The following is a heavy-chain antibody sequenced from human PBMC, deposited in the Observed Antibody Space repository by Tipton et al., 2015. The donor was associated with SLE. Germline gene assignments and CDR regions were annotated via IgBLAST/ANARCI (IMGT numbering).Heavy chain of an antibody. V-gene: IGHV4-59*08. CDR2: IYYSGST. J-gene: IGHJ4*02. CDR3: ASTGDYGDYFDY. D-gene: IGHD4-17*01. CDR1: GGSISSYY. Sequence: LSLTCTVSGGSISSYYWSWIRQPPGKGLEWIGYIYYSGSTNYNPSLKSRVTISVDTSKNQFSLKLSSVTAADTAVYYCASTGDYGDYFDYWGQGTLVTVSS.